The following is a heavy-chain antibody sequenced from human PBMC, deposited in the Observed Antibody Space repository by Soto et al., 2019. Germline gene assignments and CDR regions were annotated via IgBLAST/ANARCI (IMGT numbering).Heavy chain of an antibody. Sequence: QVQLQESGPGLVKPSETLSLTCTVSGGSINAYYWNWIRQPPGKGLEWIGYIYYSGSTNYNPSLTSRFTLSIDTSKTQFSLKVSSVTAADTAVDYCARDRDGYNFFDYWVQGTLVTVSS. CDR1: GGSINAYY. CDR3: ARDRDGYNFFDY. D-gene: IGHD5-12*01. V-gene: IGHV4-59*01. J-gene: IGHJ4*02. CDR2: IYYSGST.